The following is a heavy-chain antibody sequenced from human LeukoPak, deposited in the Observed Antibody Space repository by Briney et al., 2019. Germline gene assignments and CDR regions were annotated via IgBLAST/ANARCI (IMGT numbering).Heavy chain of an antibody. CDR2: IWYDGSNK. Sequence: GGSLRLSCAASGFTFSSYGMRWVRQAPGKGLEWVAVIWYDGSNKYYADSVKGRFTISRDSSKNTLYLQMDSLRTEDMAVYYCAKGAYDYIEMGYFDYWGQGTLVTVSS. J-gene: IGHJ4*02. CDR3: AKGAYDYIEMGYFDY. V-gene: IGHV3-33*06. CDR1: GFTFSSYG. D-gene: IGHD5-12*01.